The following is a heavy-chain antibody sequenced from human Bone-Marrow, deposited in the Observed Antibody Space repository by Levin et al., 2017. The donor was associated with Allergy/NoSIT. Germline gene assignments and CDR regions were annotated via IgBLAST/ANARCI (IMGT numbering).Heavy chain of an antibody. Sequence: GESLKISCATFSSYWMHWVRQAPGEGLMWVSRINSDGSRTGYADSVKGRFTISRDNAKNTFYLHMNSLRVEDTAVYYCARGGIGTGKGDLGAVHWGQGTLVTVSS. V-gene: IGHV3-74*01. CDR1: FSSYW. CDR2: INSDGSRT. CDR3: ARGGIGTGKGDLGAVH. D-gene: IGHD2-21*02. J-gene: IGHJ4*02.